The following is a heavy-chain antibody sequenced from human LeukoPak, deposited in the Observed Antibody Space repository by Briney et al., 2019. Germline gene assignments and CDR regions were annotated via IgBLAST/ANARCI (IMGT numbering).Heavy chain of an antibody. Sequence: PGVSLRLSCAACVFTFSYYYMSGIREARGNALEGGSYISSSGSTLYYADSVQGRFTIPRDNAKNSLYLQMNSLRAEATAVYYCAKGPSYSSSWYYDWFDPWGQGTLVTVSS. CDR2: ISSSGSTL. J-gene: IGHJ5*02. CDR3: AKGPSYSSSWYYDWFDP. CDR1: VFTFSYYY. D-gene: IGHD6-13*01. V-gene: IGHV3-11*01.